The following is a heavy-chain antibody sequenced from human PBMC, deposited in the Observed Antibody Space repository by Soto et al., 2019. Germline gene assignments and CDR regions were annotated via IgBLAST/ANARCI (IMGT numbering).Heavy chain of an antibody. V-gene: IGHV1-69*08. J-gene: IGHJ6*02. D-gene: IGHD2-21*01. CDR1: GGTFSSYT. Sequence: QVQLVQSGAEVRKPGSSVKVSCKASGGTFSSYTISWVRQAPGQGLEWMGRIIPILGIANYAQKFQGRVTITADKSTSTAYMELSSLRSEDTAVYYCARDSLYGDMDFWGQGTTVTVSS. CDR2: IIPILGIA. CDR3: ARDSLYGDMDF.